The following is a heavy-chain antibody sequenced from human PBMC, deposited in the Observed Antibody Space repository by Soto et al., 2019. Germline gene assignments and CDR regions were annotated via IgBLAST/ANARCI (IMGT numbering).Heavy chain of an antibody. CDR1: GFSVSSSY. CDR2: IYSGGLT. J-gene: IGHJ6*02. CDR3: ARDKEVAPSYGMDV. Sequence: GGSLRLSCAASGFSVSSSYMSWVRQAPGKGLEWVSVIYSGGLTYYADSVKGRFTVSRDNSKNVLYLQMSRLRAEDTAAYFCARDKEVAPSYGMDVWGQGTTVTVSS. V-gene: IGHV3-53*01.